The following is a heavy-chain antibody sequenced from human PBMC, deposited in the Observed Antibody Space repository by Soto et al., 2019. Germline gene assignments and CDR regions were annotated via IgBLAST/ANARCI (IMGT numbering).Heavy chain of an antibody. CDR2: IYYSGST. CDR3: AKDSSDGSAPMDV. D-gene: IGHD3-10*01. Sequence: PSETLSLTCTVSGGSISSGDYYWSWIRQPPGKGLEWIGYIYYSGSTYYNPSLKSRVTISVDTSKNQFSLKLSSVTAEDTAVYYCAKDSSDGSAPMDVWGQGTTVTVSS. V-gene: IGHV4-30-4*01. J-gene: IGHJ6*02. CDR1: GGSISSGDYY.